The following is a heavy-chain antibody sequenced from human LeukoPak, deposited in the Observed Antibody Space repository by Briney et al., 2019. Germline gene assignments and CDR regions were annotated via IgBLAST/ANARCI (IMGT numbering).Heavy chain of an antibody. CDR2: INPNSGGT. D-gene: IGHD2-21*02. CDR3: ASVGYCGGDCFDNWFDP. V-gene: IGHV1-2*02. Sequence: ASVKVSCKASVYTFTGYYMHWVRQAPGQGLEWMGWINPNSGGTNYAQKFQGRVTVTRDTSISTAYMELSRLRSDDTAVYYCASVGYCGGDCFDNWFDPWGQGTLVTVSS. J-gene: IGHJ5*02. CDR1: VYTFTGYY.